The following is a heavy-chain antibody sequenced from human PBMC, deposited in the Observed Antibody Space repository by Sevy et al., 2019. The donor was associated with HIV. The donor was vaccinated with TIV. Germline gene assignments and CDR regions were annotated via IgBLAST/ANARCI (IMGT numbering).Heavy chain of an antibody. CDR1: GFTFSSYA. D-gene: IGHD6-19*01. Sequence: GESLKISCAASGFTFSSYAMSWVRQAPGKGLEWVSAISGSGGITYYADSVKGRFTISRDNSKNTLYLQMYSLRAEDTAVYYCAKGSTVIRWLPGIAVAASFDYWGQGTLVTVSS. CDR3: AKGSTVIRWLPGIAVAASFDY. J-gene: IGHJ4*02. V-gene: IGHV3-23*01. CDR2: ISGSGGIT.